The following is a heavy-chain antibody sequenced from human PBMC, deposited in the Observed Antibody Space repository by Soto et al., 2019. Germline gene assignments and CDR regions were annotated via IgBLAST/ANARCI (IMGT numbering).Heavy chain of an antibody. CDR2: IYYSGST. Sequence: QVQLQESGPGLVKPSETLSLTCTVSGGSISSYYWSWIRQPPGKGLEWIGYIYYSGSTNYNPSLKSRVTISVDTSKNQFSLKLSSVTAADTAVYYCARHYDILTGYYRGGYYYGMDVWGQGTTVTVSS. CDR3: ARHYDILTGYYRGGYYYGMDV. CDR1: GGSISSYY. D-gene: IGHD3-9*01. V-gene: IGHV4-59*01. J-gene: IGHJ6*02.